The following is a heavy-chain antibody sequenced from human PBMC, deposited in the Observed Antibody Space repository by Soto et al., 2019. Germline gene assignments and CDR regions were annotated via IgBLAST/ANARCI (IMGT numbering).Heavy chain of an antibody. D-gene: IGHD3-22*01. CDR2: ISYDGSNK. Sequence: REYLRHSCSASGVTFSSYGMHWVRQAPGKGLEWVAVISYDGSNKYYADSVKGRFTISRDNSKNTLYLQMNSLRAEDTAVYDCAKYLHPITMIVVDIPSLPLFDYWGQG. CDR3: AKYLHPITMIVVDIPSLPLFDY. J-gene: IGHJ4*02. CDR1: GVTFSSYG. V-gene: IGHV3-30*18.